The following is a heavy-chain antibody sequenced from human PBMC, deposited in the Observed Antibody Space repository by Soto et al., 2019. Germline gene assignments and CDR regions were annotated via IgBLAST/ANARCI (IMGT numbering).Heavy chain of an antibody. D-gene: IGHD2-2*01. CDR2: TYYRSKWYN. CDR3: AREEEYCSSTSCYFYYGMDV. J-gene: IGHJ6*02. V-gene: IGHV6-1*01. Sequence: SQTLSLTCAISGDSVSSNSAAWNWIRQSPSRGLEWLGRTYYRSKWYNDYAVSVKSRITINPGTSKNQFSLQLNSVTPEDTAVYYCAREEEYCSSTSCYFYYGMDVWGQGTTVTVSS. CDR1: GDSVSSNSAA.